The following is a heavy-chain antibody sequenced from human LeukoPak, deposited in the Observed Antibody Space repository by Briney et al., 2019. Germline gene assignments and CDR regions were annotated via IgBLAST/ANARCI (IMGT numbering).Heavy chain of an antibody. V-gene: IGHV4-4*02. D-gene: IGHD6-6*01. CDR2: IYHSGST. J-gene: IGHJ4*02. Sequence: SETLSLTCAVSGGSISSSNWWSWVRQPPGKGLEWIGSIYHSGSTYYNPSLKSRVTISVDTSKNQFSLKLSSVTAADTAVYYCARYSSSSHPYDAFDIWGQGTLVTVSS. CDR1: GGSISSSNW. CDR3: ARYSSSSHPYDAFDI.